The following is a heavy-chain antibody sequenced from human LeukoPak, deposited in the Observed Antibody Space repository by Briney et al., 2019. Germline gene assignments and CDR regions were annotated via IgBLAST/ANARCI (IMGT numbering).Heavy chain of an antibody. CDR2: ISAYNGNT. J-gene: IGHJ5*02. CDR3: ARDPARGYDFWSGYSDGFDP. V-gene: IGHV1-18*01. D-gene: IGHD3-3*01. Sequence: ASVKVSCKASGYTFTSYGISWVRQAPGQGLEWMGWISAYNGNTNYAQKLQGRVTMTTDTSTSTAYMELRSLRSDDTAVYYCARDPARGYDFWSGYSDGFDPWGQGTLVTVSS. CDR1: GYTFTSYG.